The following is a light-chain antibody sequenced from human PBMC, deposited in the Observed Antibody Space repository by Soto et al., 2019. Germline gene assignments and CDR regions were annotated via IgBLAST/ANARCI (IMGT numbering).Light chain of an antibody. V-gene: IGKV3-20*01. CDR1: QSVSSSY. J-gene: IGKJ1*01. CDR3: QKYDSAPT. CDR2: GAS. Sequence: IGLTQSAGALSLSKGERATLSCRASQSVSSSYLAWYQQKPGQAPRLLIYGASSRATGIPDRFSGSGSGTDFTLTISSLQPEDVASYYCQKYDSAPTFGPGTKVDIK.